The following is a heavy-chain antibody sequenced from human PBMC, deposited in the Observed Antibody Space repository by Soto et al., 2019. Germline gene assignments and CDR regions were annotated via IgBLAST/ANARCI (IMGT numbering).Heavy chain of an antibody. CDR3: TRDPLIAVAAYDAFDI. D-gene: IGHD6-19*01. V-gene: IGHV3-23*01. Sequence: PGGSLRLSCAASGFTFNSYAMNWVSQAPGKGLEWVSAISASGGSTYYADSVRGRFSISRDNSKNTLYLQLNSLGAEDTAVYYCTRDPLIAVAAYDAFDIWGQGTSVTVSS. J-gene: IGHJ3*02. CDR1: GFTFNSYA. CDR2: ISASGGST.